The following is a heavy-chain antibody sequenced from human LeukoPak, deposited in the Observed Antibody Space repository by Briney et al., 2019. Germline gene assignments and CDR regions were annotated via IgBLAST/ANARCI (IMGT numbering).Heavy chain of an antibody. CDR1: VFTFSTYA. V-gene: IGHV3-23*01. J-gene: IGHJ4*02. CDR2: IRDGGDT. Sequence: PGGSLRLSCEASVFTFSTYAMSWVRQAPGKGLEWVSVIRDGGDTYYADSVKGRFTISRDNSKNTLYLQMNSLRAEDTAVYYCATSSIVGAIGVFDYWGQGTLVTVSA. CDR3: ATSSIVGAIGVFDY. D-gene: IGHD1-26*01.